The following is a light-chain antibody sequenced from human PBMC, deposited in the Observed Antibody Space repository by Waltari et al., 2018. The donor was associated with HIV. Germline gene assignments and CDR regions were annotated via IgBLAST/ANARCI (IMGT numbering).Light chain of an antibody. V-gene: IGLV1-47*01. J-gene: IGLJ2*01. CDR1: TSTIGSNM. CDR3: VAWDDSLRGVL. Sequence: SVLTQPPSASGTPGQRVTISCSGSTSTIGSNMVFWYQHSPGRAPKLLTHRNNQRPSGVPVRFSGSTSGTSASLAISGLRSEDDADYYCVAWDDSLRGVLFGGGTKVAVL. CDR2: RNN.